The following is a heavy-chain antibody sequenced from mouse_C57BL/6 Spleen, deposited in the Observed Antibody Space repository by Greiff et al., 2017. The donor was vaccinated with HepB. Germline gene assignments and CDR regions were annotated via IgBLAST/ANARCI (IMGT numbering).Heavy chain of an antibody. V-gene: IGHV5-9-1*02. CDR3: TRDLEVDYGSSFYAMDY. D-gene: IGHD1-1*01. CDR1: GFTFSSYA. CDR2: ISSGGDYI. Sequence: EVQRVESGEGLVKPGGSLKLSCAASGFTFSSYAMSWVRQTPEKRLEWVAYISSGGDYIYYADTVKGRFTISRDNARNTLYLQMSSLKSEDTAMYYCTRDLEVDYGSSFYAMDYWGQGTSVTVSS. J-gene: IGHJ4*01.